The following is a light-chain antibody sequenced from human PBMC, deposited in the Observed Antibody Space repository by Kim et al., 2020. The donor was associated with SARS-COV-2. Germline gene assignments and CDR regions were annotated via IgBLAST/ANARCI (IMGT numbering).Light chain of an antibody. CDR2: QDS. CDR1: KLGDKY. V-gene: IGLV3-1*01. CDR3: QAWDSSTVV. Sequence: SESPGQTASITCSGDKLGDKYACWYQQKPGQSPVLVIYQDSKRPSGIPGRVSGSNSGNTATLTISGTQAMDEADYCCQAWDSSTVVFGGGTQLTVL. J-gene: IGLJ2*01.